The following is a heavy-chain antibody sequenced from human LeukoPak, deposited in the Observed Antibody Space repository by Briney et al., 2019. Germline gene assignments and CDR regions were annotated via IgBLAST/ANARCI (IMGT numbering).Heavy chain of an antibody. J-gene: IGHJ4*02. CDR1: GGSISSGSYY. CDR2: IYTSGST. D-gene: IGHD3-10*01. CDR3: ARVDGSGSYVF. Sequence: PSETLSLTCTVSGGSISSGSYYWSWIRQPAGKGLEWIGRIYTSGSTNYNPSLKSRVTISVDTSKNQFSLKLSSVTAADTAVYYCARVDGSGSYVFWGQGTLVTVSS. V-gene: IGHV4-61*02.